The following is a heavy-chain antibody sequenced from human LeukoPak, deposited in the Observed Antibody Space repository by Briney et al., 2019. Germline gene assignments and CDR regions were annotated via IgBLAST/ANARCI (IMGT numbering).Heavy chain of an antibody. J-gene: IGHJ5*02. CDR3: ASSLRLVVTHLWWFDP. CDR2: IYYSGST. Sequence: KPSETLSLTCTVSGGSISSSSYYWGWIRQPPGKGLEWIGSIYYSGSTYYNPSLKSRVTISVDTSKNQFSLKLSSVTAADTAVYYCASSLRLVVTHLWWFDPWGQGTLVTVSS. D-gene: IGHD3-22*01. CDR1: GGSISSSSYY. V-gene: IGHV4-39*07.